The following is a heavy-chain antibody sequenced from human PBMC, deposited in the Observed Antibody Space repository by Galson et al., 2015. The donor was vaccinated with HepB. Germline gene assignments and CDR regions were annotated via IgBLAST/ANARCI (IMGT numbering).Heavy chain of an antibody. D-gene: IGHD3-16*01. Sequence: SLRLSCAASGFTFRSYAMSWVRQAPGKGLEWVSVISGGGDITVYADAVKGRFTISRDNSRDALFLQMSSLRVDDTAVYYCARDLFAGLVGDTFDVWGQGTTVAVSS. CDR2: ISGGGDIT. CDR3: ARDLFAGLVGDTFDV. CDR1: GFTFRSYA. V-gene: IGHV3-23*01. J-gene: IGHJ3*01.